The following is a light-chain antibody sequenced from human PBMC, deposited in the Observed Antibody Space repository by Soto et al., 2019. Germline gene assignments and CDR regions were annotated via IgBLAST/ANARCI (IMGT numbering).Light chain of an antibody. CDR2: GAS. V-gene: IGKV3-20*01. CDR3: QQYGSSPRT. Sequence: EIVLTQSPGTLSLSPGERATLSCRASQTITNSYLAWYQQKPGQAPRLLIYGASSRATGIPDRFSGSGSGTDFTLTISRLESEDFAVYYCQQYGSSPRTFGHGTKLEIK. CDR1: QTITNSY. J-gene: IGKJ2*01.